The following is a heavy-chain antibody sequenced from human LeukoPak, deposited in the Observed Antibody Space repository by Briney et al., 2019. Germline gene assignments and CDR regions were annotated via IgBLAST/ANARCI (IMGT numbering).Heavy chain of an antibody. D-gene: IGHD3-10*01. CDR2: ISWNSGRI. CDR3: SKEGLFEVRGAAFDY. CDR1: GFTFDDYA. J-gene: IGHJ4*02. V-gene: IGHV3-9*01. Sequence: GGSLRLSCAASGFTFDDYAMHWVRQAPGKGLEWVSGISWNSGRIGYADSVKGRFTISRDNAKNSLYLQMNRLRAEDTALYYCSKEGLFEVRGAAFDYWGQGTLVTVSS.